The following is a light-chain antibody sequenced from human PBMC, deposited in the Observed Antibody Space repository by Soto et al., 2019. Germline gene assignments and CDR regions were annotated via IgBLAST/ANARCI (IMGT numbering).Light chain of an antibody. CDR1: NSDIGTYIY. Sequence: QSALTQPASVSVSPGQSITISCTGTNSDIGTYIYVSWYQQHPGKAPKLLIYDVSNRPSGVSNRFSGSKSGNTASLTISGLQAEEEADYYCSSYTASRTKFGGGTKLTVL. CDR2: DVS. V-gene: IGLV2-14*01. J-gene: IGLJ2*01. CDR3: SSYTASRTK.